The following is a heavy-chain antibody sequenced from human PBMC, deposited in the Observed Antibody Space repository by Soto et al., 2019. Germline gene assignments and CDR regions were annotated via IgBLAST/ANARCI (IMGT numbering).Heavy chain of an antibody. J-gene: IGHJ2*01. D-gene: IGHD1-26*01. CDR1: GGSISSYY. V-gene: IGHV4-59*01. CDR3: ARSWEWELQEDWYFDL. Sequence: QVQLQESGPGLVKPSETLSLTCTVSGGSISSYYWSWIRQPPRTGLEWIGYIYYIGSTNYNPYLKTRVTITEDTTNNHFSLNVRSVAAAVAAVYSCARSWEWELQEDWYFDLWGRGTLVTVSS. CDR2: IYYIGST.